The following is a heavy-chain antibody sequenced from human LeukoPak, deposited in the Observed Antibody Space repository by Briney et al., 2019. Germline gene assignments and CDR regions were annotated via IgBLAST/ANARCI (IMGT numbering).Heavy chain of an antibody. CDR3: ARGPRYSFY. CDR2: IYIDGTT. J-gene: IGHJ4*02. CDR1: GFIVSHDY. V-gene: IGHV3-53*01. Sequence: GGSLRLSCAASGFIVSHDYMTWVRQAPGKGLEWISVIYIDGTTYYADSVKGRFTISRDQANNTLYLQMNTLRDEDTAVYYCARGPRYSFYWGQGTLVSVSS. D-gene: IGHD6-13*01.